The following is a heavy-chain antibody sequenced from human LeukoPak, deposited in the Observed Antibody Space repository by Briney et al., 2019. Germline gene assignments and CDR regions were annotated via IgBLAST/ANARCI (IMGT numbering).Heavy chain of an antibody. CDR1: GFTFGDYV. Sequence: GGSLRLSCTASGFTFGDYVMSWVRQAPGKGLEWVGFIRSKAYGGTTKNAASVKGRFTISRDDSRSIAYLQMNSLKTEDTAVYYCTRVVAATLRRYNWFDPWGQGTLVTVSS. D-gene: IGHD2-15*01. CDR2: IRSKAYGGTT. J-gene: IGHJ5*02. CDR3: TRVVAATLRRYNWFDP. V-gene: IGHV3-49*04.